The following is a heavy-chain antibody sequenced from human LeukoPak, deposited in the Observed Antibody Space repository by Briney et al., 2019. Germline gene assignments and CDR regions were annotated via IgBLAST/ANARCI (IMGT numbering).Heavy chain of an antibody. CDR1: GFTFSSYS. Sequence: PGGSLRPSCAASGFTFSSYSMNWVRQAPGKGLEWVSYISSSSSTIYYADSVKGRFTISRDNAKDSLYLQLNSLRVEDTAVYYCARDRYYAFDYWGQGTLVTVSS. V-gene: IGHV3-48*01. J-gene: IGHJ4*02. CDR3: ARDRYYAFDY. CDR2: ISSSSSTI. D-gene: IGHD3-10*01.